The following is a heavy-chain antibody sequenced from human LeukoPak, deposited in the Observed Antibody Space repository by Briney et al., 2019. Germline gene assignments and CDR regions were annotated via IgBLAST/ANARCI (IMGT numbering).Heavy chain of an antibody. CDR2: ISGNGGDT. V-gene: IGHV3-64*02. J-gene: IGHJ3*02. CDR1: GFTFSSHA. Sequence: SGGSLRLSCAASGFTFSSHAMHWVRQAPGKGLEYVSAISGNGGDTWYRDSVKGRFTISRANSAQMLYLQMGSLRGEDMAVYFCARASITASGPHDVYDMWGRGTMVTVSS. D-gene: IGHD6-13*01. CDR3: ARASITASGPHDVYDM.